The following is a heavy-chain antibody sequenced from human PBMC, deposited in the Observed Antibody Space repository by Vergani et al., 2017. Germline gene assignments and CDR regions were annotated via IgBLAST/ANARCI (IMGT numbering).Heavy chain of an antibody. CDR3: ARLRIAAAGVLDY. V-gene: IGHV4-34*01. J-gene: IGHJ4*02. Sequence: QVQLQQWGAGLLKPSETLSLTCAVYGGSFSGYYWSWIRQPPGKGLDWIGEINHSGSTNYNPSLKSRVTISVDTSKNQFSLKLSSVTAADTAVYYCARLRIAAAGVLDYWGQGTLVTVSS. CDR1: GGSFSGYY. D-gene: IGHD6-13*01. CDR2: INHSGST.